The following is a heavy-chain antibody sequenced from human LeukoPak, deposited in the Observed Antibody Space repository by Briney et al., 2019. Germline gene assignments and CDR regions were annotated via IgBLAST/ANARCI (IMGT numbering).Heavy chain of an antibody. J-gene: IGHJ3*02. CDR1: GFTFSNNW. Sequence: GESLRLSCAASGFTFSNNWMHWVRQAPGEGLVWVSRINGDGSITDYADAVKGRFTISRDNAKNTLYLQMNSLRAEDTAVYYCAQVRVTSSRNVFNMGGQGTMVTVPS. V-gene: IGHV3-74*01. D-gene: IGHD6-13*01. CDR3: AQVRVTSSRNVFNM. CDR2: INGDGSIT.